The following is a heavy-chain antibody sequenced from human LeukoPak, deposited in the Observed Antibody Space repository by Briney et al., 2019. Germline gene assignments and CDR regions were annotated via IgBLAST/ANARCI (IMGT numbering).Heavy chain of an antibody. CDR3: ARDSEDYYDSSGYYYFDY. Sequence: GGSLRLSCAASGFTFDDYAMHWVRQAPGKGLEWVSGISWNSGSIGYADSVKGRFTISRDNAKNSLYLQMNSLRAEDTAVYYCARDSEDYYDSSGYYYFDYWGQGTLVTVAS. J-gene: IGHJ4*02. V-gene: IGHV3-9*01. CDR1: GFTFDDYA. D-gene: IGHD3-22*01. CDR2: ISWNSGSI.